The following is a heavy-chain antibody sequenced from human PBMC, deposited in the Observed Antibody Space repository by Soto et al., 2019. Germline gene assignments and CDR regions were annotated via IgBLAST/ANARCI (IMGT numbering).Heavy chain of an antibody. V-gene: IGHV4-4*07. CDR1: GGSISTYY. Sequence: KPSETLSLTCSVSGGSISTYYWSWIRRPAGKGLEWIGRIYTTGSTYYNPSLKSRVTMSVDTSKNQFSLKLSSVTAADTAVYYCARGERVMVTGAPYFDYWGQGTLVTVSS. CDR2: IYTTGST. J-gene: IGHJ4*02. CDR3: ARGERVMVTGAPYFDY. D-gene: IGHD3-22*01.